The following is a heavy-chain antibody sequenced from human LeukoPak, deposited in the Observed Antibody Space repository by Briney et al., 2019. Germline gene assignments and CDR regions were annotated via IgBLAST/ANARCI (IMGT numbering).Heavy chain of an antibody. V-gene: IGHV1-2*02. CDR3: ARVNLRGSKYHWFDP. CDR2: INPNSGVT. CDR1: GYTFIGYY. J-gene: IGHJ5*02. D-gene: IGHD1-26*01. Sequence: GASVKVSCNGSGYTFIGYYMHWVRQAPGQGLDWMGWINPNSGVTNYPQRFQGRVTITADKSTATVYMELSSLRTEDTAVYYCARVNLRGSKYHWFDPWGQGTLVTVSS.